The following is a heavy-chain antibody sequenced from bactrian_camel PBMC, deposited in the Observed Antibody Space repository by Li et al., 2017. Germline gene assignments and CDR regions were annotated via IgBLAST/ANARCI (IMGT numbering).Heavy chain of an antibody. CDR3: RVDLSMNPKGLYVSSCRGNY. CDR1: TGTFRSAC. V-gene: IGHV3S53*01. CDR2: INSDDMS. Sequence: QVQLVESGGGSVQAGGSLRLSCAASTGTFRSACMGWIRQVSGKEREFVSSINSDDMSIVADSVKGRFTISQDNDKNTMYLQMNNLMPEDTAMYYCRVDLSMNPKGLYVSSCRGNYWGQGTQVTVS. J-gene: IGHJ4*01. D-gene: IGHD5*01.